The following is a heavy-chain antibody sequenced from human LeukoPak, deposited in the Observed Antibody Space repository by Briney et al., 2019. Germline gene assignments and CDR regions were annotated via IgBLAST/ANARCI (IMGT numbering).Heavy chain of an antibody. D-gene: IGHD2-2*01. CDR3: ARVYCSSTSCYQDWFDP. V-gene: IGHV1-8*01. Sequence: ASVKVSCKASGYTFTSYDINWVRQATGQGLEWMGWMNPNSGNTGYAQKFQGRVTTTRNTSISTAYMELSSLRPEDTAVYYCARVYCSSTSCYQDWFDPWGQGTLVTVSS. J-gene: IGHJ5*02. CDR1: GYTFTSYD. CDR2: MNPNSGNT.